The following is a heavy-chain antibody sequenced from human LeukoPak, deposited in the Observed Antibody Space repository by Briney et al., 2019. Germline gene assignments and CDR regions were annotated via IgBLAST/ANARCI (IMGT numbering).Heavy chain of an antibody. J-gene: IGHJ3*01. CDR2: IYSSEST. V-gene: IGHV4-4*07. D-gene: IGHD2-2*01. Sequence: KPSETLSLTCTVSGGSISSYFWRWIRQPAGGGLEWIGRIYSSESTNYNPSLKSRVIMSVDASKNQFSLRLSSVTAADTAVYYCARASDIAVAPDVHDAFDVWGQGTMVIVSS. CDR1: GGSISSYF. CDR3: ARASDIAVAPDVHDAFDV.